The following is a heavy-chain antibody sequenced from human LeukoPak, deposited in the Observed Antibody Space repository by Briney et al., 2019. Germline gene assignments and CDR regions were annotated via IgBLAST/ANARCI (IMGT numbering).Heavy chain of an antibody. CDR3: ARVLKDSSGYYSYYYGMDV. CDR1: GGTFSSYA. V-gene: IGHV1-69*13. Sequence: ASVKVSCKASGGTFSSYAISWVRQAPGQGLEWMGGIIPIFGTANYAQKFQGRVTITADESTSTAYMELSSLRSEDTAVCYCARVLKDSSGYYSYYYGMDVWGQGTTVTVSS. CDR2: IIPIFGTA. J-gene: IGHJ6*02. D-gene: IGHD3-22*01.